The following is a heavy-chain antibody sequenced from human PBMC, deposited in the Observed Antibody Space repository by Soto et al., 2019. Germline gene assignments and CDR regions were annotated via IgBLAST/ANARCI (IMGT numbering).Heavy chain of an antibody. CDR3: ARDPYGDYEVGFDY. CDR1: GFTFSSYA. V-gene: IGHV3-30-3*01. J-gene: IGHJ4*02. D-gene: IGHD4-17*01. CDR2: ISYDGSNK. Sequence: QVQLVESGGGVVQPGRSLRLSCAASGFTFSSYAMHWVRQAPGKGLEWVAVISYDGSNKYYADSVKGRFTISRDNSKNTLYLQMNSLRAEDTALYYCARDPYGDYEVGFDYWGQGTLVTVSS.